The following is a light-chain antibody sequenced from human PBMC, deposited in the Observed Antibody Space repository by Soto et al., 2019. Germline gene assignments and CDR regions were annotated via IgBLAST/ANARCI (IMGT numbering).Light chain of an antibody. V-gene: IGKV4-1*01. J-gene: IGKJ5*01. CDR1: QSVLSSSNNWNY. CDR3: QQYYNSPIT. Sequence: IVMTQSPDSLAVSLGETTTITCKSSQSVLSSSNNWNYLAWFQQKPGQPPKALIYWASTRESGVPDRISGSVSGTDFTLTISSLQAEDVAVYYCQQYYNSPITFGQGTRLEIK. CDR2: WAS.